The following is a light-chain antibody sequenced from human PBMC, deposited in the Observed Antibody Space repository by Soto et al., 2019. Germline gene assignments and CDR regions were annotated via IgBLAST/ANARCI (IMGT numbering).Light chain of an antibody. CDR3: SSYTSSSPSYV. Sequence: QSALTQPASVSGSPGQSITISCTGTSSDIGADDFVSWYQHHPDKTPKLIIFEVTYRPTGISHRFSGSKSGNTASLTISGLQAEDEAEYHCSSYTSSSPSYVFGTGTKVTVL. V-gene: IGLV2-14*01. J-gene: IGLJ1*01. CDR2: EVT. CDR1: SSDIGADDF.